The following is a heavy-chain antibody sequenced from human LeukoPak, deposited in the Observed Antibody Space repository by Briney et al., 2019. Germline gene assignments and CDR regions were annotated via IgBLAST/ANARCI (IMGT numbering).Heavy chain of an antibody. J-gene: IGHJ6*02. CDR2: ISGSGGST. D-gene: IGHD6-19*01. CDR3: AKDRVSSGWYLSTYYGMDV. CDR1: GFTFSSYA. Sequence: GGSLRLSCAASGFTFSSYAMSWVRQAPGKGLEWVSSISGSGGSTYYADSVKGRFTISRDNSKNTLYLQMNSLRAEGTAVYYCAKDRVSSGWYLSTYYGMDVWGQGTTVTVSS. V-gene: IGHV3-23*01.